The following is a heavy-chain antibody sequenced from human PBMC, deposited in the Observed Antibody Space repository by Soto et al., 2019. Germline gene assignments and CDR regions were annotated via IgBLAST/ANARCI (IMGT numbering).Heavy chain of an antibody. Sequence: SETLSLTCTVSGGSVSSHYWSWIRQAAGRGLEWIGRLYSRSTNYNPSLKSRVTISVDTSKNQFSLKLSSVTAADTAVYYCAREQQQLVHFDYWGQGTLVTVSS. J-gene: IGHJ4*02. CDR1: GGSVSSHY. CDR2: LYSRST. CDR3: AREQQQLVHFDY. D-gene: IGHD6-13*01. V-gene: IGHV4-4*07.